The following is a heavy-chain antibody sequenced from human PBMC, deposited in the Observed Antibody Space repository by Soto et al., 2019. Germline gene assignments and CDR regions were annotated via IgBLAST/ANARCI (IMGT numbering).Heavy chain of an antibody. V-gene: IGHV1-69*01. J-gene: IGHJ5*02. CDR3: ARGRGMGDYSSSSARFDP. D-gene: IGHD6-6*01. CDR1: GGTCSSYA. Sequence: QVQLVQSGAEVTKPGSSVTVSCKASGGTCSSYAISWVRLVPGQGPDWLGGIITIFGTANYAQKFQGRVTISADESTSTADMELSRLRSEDTAVYCCARGRGMGDYSSSSARFDPWGQGTLVTVSS. CDR2: IITIFGTA.